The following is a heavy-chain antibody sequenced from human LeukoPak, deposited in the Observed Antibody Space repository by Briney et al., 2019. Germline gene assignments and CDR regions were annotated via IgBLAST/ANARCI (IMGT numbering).Heavy chain of an antibody. D-gene: IGHD6-13*01. V-gene: IGHV3-21*01. CDR3: ATDPYSSSWYVDY. CDR2: ISTSSSYM. CDR1: GFTFSSYS. J-gene: IGHJ4*02. Sequence: PGGSLRLSCAASGFTFSSYSMNWVRQAPGRGLEWVSSISTSSSYMYYAHSVKGRFTISRDNAKNSLYLQMNSLRAEDTAVYYCATDPYSSSWYVDYWGQGTLVTVSS.